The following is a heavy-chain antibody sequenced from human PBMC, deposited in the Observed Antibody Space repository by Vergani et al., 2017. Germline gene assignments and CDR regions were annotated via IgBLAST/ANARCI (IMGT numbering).Heavy chain of an antibody. CDR3: ARDPAAYCFDY. V-gene: IGHV1-2*02. D-gene: IGHD2-2*01. J-gene: IGHJ4*02. CDR1: GYTFTGYY. Sequence: QVQLVQSGAEVKKPGASVQVSCKASGYTFTGYYIHWVRQAPGQGLEWMGWINPNTGGTNYAQTFRGRVAMTWDTSISTAYMELSRLISDDTAVYYCARDPAAYCFDYWGPGTLVTVSS. CDR2: INPNTGGT.